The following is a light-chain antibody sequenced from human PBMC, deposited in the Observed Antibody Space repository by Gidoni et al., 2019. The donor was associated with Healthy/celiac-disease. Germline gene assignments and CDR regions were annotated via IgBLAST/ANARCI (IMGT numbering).Light chain of an antibody. V-gene: IGKV1-27*01. CDR3: QKYNSALGG. Sequence: DIQMTQSPSSLSASVGDRVTITCRASQGISYYLAWYQQKPGKVPKLLIYAASTLQSGVPSRFSGSGSGTDFTLTISSLQPEDVATYYCQKYNSALGGFGQGTKVEIK. CDR1: QGISYY. J-gene: IGKJ1*01. CDR2: AAS.